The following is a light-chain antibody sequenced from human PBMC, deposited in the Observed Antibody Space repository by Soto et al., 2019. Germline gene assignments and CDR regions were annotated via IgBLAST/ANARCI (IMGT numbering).Light chain of an antibody. CDR1: QAISDY. J-gene: IGKJ1*01. V-gene: IGKV1-27*01. Sequence: DIQMTQSPSSLSASVGDRVTITCRASQAISDYLAWYQQKPGKVPKLLIYAASTLQSGVPSRFSGSGSGTDFTLTISNLQPEDVATYYCQKYNSGPWTFGQGTKVEIK. CDR2: AAS. CDR3: QKYNSGPWT.